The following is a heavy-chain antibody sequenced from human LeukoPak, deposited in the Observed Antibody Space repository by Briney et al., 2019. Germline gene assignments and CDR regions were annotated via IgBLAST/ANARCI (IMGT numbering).Heavy chain of an antibody. Sequence: ASVKVSCKASGYTFTSYAMNWVRQAPGQGLEWMGWINTNTGNPTYAQGFTGRFVFSLDTSVSTAYLQISSLKAEDTAVYYCARQVTRIAAAGMGGYWGQGTLVTVSS. V-gene: IGHV7-4-1*02. CDR1: GYTFTSYA. J-gene: IGHJ4*02. CDR3: ARQVTRIAAAGMGGY. D-gene: IGHD6-13*01. CDR2: INTNTGNP.